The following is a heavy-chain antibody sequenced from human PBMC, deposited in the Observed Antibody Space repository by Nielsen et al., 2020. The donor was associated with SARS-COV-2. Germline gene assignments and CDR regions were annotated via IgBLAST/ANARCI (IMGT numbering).Heavy chain of an antibody. D-gene: IGHD3-3*01. CDR3: ARAPFTIFGVGPFDY. CDR2: ISAYNGNT. V-gene: IGHV1-18*01. Sequence: ASVKVSCKASGYTFTSYGISWVRQAPGQGLEWMGWISAYNGNTKYSQKFQGRVTITRDTSASTAYMELSSLRSEDTAVYYCARAPFTIFGVGPFDYWGQGTLVTVAS. CDR1: GYTFTSYG. J-gene: IGHJ4*02.